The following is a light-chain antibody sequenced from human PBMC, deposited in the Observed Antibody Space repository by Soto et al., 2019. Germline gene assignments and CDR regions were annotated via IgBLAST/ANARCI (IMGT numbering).Light chain of an antibody. V-gene: IGKV3-11*01. CDR2: DAS. CDR1: QSVSSY. CDR3: QQRSNWLLT. J-gene: IGKJ4*01. Sequence: EIVVTQSPATLSLSPGERDTLACRASQSVSSYLAWYQQKPGQAPRLLIYDASNRATVIPARFSGSGSGTDFTLTISSLEPEDFAVYYCQQRSNWLLTVGGGTKVEIK.